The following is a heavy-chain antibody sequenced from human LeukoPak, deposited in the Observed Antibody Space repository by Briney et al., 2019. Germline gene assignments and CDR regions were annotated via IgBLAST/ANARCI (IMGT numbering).Heavy chain of an antibody. D-gene: IGHD4-17*01. V-gene: IGHV1-2*02. CDR2: INHHSGDT. Sequence: ASVNVSCKASVYTFTGYYIHWVRQAPGKGLAWMGWINHHSGDTNYAQKFQDRVTLSSATSISTAYMELTNLRSDDTAVYYCARPNGDYHNWFDPWGQGTLVTVSS. CDR1: VYTFTGYY. J-gene: IGHJ5*02. CDR3: ARPNGDYHNWFDP.